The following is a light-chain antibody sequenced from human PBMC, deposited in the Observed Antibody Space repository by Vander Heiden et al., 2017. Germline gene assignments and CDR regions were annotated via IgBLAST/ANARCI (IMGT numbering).Light chain of an antibody. Sequence: QSVLTQPPSASGTPGPRVTIPCSGSSSNIGSNTVNWYQQLPGTAPKLLIHSNNQRPSGVPDRFSGSKSGSSASLAISGLQSEDEADYYCAAWDDSLNGLVVFGGGTKLTVV. CDR3: AAWDDSLNGLVV. J-gene: IGLJ2*01. V-gene: IGLV1-44*01. CDR1: SSNIGSNT. CDR2: SNN.